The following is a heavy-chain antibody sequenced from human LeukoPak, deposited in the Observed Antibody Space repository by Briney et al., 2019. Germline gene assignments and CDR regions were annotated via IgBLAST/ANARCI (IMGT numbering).Heavy chain of an antibody. CDR2: ISYDGSNK. Sequence: GGSLRLSCAASGFTFSSYAMHWVRQAPGKGLEWVAVISYDGSNKYYADSVKGRFTISRDNAKNSLYLQMNSLRAEDTAVYYCARLKLGYCSSTSCSLSPFGYWGQGTLVTVSS. CDR3: ARLKLGYCSSTSCSLSPFGY. CDR1: GFTFSSYA. J-gene: IGHJ4*02. D-gene: IGHD2-2*01. V-gene: IGHV3-30-3*01.